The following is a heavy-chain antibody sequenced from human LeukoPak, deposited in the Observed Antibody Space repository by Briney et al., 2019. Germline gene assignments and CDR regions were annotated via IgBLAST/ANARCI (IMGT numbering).Heavy chain of an antibody. CDR1: GFSFSTCA. J-gene: IGHJ4*02. V-gene: IGHV3-23*01. CDR2: ISGGGRST. CDR3: ARERYFDY. Sequence: GGSLRLSCAASGFSFSTCAMSWVRQAPGKGLEWVSTISGGGRSTDYADSVKGLFTISRDNSKNTLYLQMNSLRAEDTAVYYCARERYFDYWGQGTLVTVSS.